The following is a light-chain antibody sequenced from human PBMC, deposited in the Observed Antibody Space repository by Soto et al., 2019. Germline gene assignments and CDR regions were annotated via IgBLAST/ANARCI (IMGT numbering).Light chain of an antibody. CDR2: EVN. J-gene: IGLJ1*01. Sequence: QSALTQPASLSGSPGQSITISCTGTSSDIGAYDYVSWFQQHPGKAPKLMISEVNNRPSGVSNRFSGSKSGNTAYLTISGLQVEDEAPYFCFSFTPTSTHVFRNATTVTVL. CDR1: SSDIGAYDY. CDR3: FSFTPTSTHV. V-gene: IGLV2-14*01.